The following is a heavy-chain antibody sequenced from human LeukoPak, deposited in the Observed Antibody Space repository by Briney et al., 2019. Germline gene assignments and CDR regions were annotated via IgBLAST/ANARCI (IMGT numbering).Heavy chain of an antibody. D-gene: IGHD6-13*01. J-gene: IGHJ4*02. V-gene: IGHV4-34*01. CDR1: GGSFSGYY. Sequence: PSETLSLTCAVYGGSFSGYYWSWIRQPPGKGLEWIGEINHSGSTNYNPSLKSRVTISVDTSKNQFSLKLSSVTAADTAVYYCARHPSIAAAGPSTYFDYWGQGTLVTVSS. CDR3: ARHPSIAAAGPSTYFDY. CDR2: INHSGST.